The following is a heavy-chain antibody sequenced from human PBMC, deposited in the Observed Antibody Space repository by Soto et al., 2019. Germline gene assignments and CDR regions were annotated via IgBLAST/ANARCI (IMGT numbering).Heavy chain of an antibody. CDR1: GFTFSSYE. D-gene: IGHD6-13*01. CDR2: ISSSGSTI. Sequence: GSLRLSCAASGFTFSSYEMNWVRQAPGKGLEWVSYISSSGSTIYYADSVKGRFTISRDNAKNPLYLQMNSLRAEDTAVYYCARDRGSSWFDYWGQGTLVTVSS. J-gene: IGHJ4*02. V-gene: IGHV3-48*03. CDR3: ARDRGSSWFDY.